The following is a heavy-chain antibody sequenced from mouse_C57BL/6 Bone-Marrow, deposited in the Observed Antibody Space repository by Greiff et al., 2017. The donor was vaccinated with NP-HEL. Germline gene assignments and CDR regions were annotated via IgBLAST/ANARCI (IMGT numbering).Heavy chain of an antibody. CDR3: ARWKWAWFAY. J-gene: IGHJ3*01. CDR2: IHPNSGST. CDR1: GYTFTSYW. Sequence: VQLQQSGPVLVKPGASVKMSCKASGYTFTSYWMHWVKQRPGQGLEWIGMIHPNSGSTNYNEKFKSKATLTVDKSSSTAYMQLSSLTSEDSAVYYCARWKWAWFAYWGQGTLVTVSA. V-gene: IGHV1-64*01.